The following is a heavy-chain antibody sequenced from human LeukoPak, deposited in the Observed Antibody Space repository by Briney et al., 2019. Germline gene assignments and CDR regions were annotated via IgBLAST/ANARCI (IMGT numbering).Heavy chain of an antibody. CDR3: ARDRGDDYGEYYFDY. D-gene: IGHD4-17*01. Sequence: SVKVSCKASGGTFSSYAISWVRQAPGQGLEWMGGIIPIFGTANYAQKFQGRVTITADESTSTAYMELSSLRSEDTAVYYCARDRGDDYGEYYFDYWGQGTPVTVSS. CDR2: IIPIFGTA. J-gene: IGHJ4*02. CDR1: GGTFSSYA. V-gene: IGHV1-69*13.